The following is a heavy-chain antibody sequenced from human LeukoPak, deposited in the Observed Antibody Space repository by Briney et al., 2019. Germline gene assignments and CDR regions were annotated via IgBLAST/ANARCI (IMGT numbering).Heavy chain of an antibody. CDR2: ISSSSSYI. V-gene: IGHV3-21*01. D-gene: IGHD3-22*01. Sequence: PGGSLRLSCAASGFTFSSYSMNWVRQAPGKGLEWVSSISSSSSYIYYADSVKGRFTISRDNAKNSLYLQLNSLRAEDTAVYYCARNLVQDSSGYDPQYYFDYWGQGTLVTVSS. CDR3: ARNLVQDSSGYDPQYYFDY. CDR1: GFTFSSYS. J-gene: IGHJ4*02.